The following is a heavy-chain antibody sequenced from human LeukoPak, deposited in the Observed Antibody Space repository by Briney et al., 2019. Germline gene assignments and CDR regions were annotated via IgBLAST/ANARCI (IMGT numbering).Heavy chain of an antibody. CDR1: GFTFSSYS. CDR3: ATEQAVRNYYFDY. V-gene: IGHV3-21*01. CDR2: ISSSSSYI. J-gene: IGHJ4*02. Sequence: PGGSLRLSCAASGFTFSSYSMNWVRQAAGKGLEWVSSISSSSSYIHYADSVKGRFTISRDNAKNSLYLQMNSLRAEDTAVYYCATEQAVRNYYFDYWGQGTLVTVSS. D-gene: IGHD3-10*01.